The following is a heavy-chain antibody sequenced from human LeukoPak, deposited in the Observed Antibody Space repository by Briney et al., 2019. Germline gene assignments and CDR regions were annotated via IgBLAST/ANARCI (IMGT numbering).Heavy chain of an antibody. J-gene: IGHJ4*02. Sequence: GGSLRLSCAASGFTFRTYTIHWVRQAPGKGLEWVAVISYDGSNQYYADSVKGRFTISRDNSKNTLYLQMSSLRAEDTAVYYCARQGSSGCFDYWGQGTLVTVSS. D-gene: IGHD6-19*01. V-gene: IGHV3-30-3*01. CDR1: GFTFRTYT. CDR3: ARQGSSGCFDY. CDR2: ISYDGSNQ.